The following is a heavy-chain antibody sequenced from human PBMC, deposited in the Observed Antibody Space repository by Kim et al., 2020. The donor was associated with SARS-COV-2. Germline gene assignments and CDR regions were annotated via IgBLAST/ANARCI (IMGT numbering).Heavy chain of an antibody. CDR3: AKMSTHYFDY. V-gene: IGHV3-23*01. D-gene: IGHD2-2*01. Sequence: SKYYADSVKGRCTISRDNSKNTLYLQMNSLRAEDTAVYYCAKMSTHYFDYWGQGTLVTVSS. J-gene: IGHJ4*02. CDR2: SK.